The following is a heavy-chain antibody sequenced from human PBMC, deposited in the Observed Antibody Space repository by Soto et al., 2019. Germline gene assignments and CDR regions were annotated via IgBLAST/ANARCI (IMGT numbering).Heavy chain of an antibody. CDR1: GGTFSSYA. CDR2: IIPIFGTA. CDR3: ARVRYSSSWFNFEPTDY. V-gene: IGHV1-69*13. D-gene: IGHD6-13*01. J-gene: IGHJ4*02. Sequence: ASVKVSCKASGGTFSSYAISWVRQAPGQGLEWMGGIIPIFGTANYAQKFQGRVTITADESTSTAYMELSSLRSEDTAVYYCARVRYSSSWFNFEPTDYWGQGTLVTVSS.